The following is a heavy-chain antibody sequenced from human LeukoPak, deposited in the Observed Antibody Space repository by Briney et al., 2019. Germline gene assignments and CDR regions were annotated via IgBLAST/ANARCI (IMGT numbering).Heavy chain of an antibody. D-gene: IGHD3-9*01. CDR1: GGSISSSNW. Sequence: PPGTLSLTCAVSGGSISSSNWWSWVRQPPGKGLEWIGEIYHSGSTNYNPSLKSRVTISVDKSKNQFSLKLSSVTAADTAVYYCATLNYDILTGYRPNWGQGTLVTVSS. CDR2: IYHSGST. CDR3: ATLNYDILTGYRPN. V-gene: IGHV4-4*03. J-gene: IGHJ4*02.